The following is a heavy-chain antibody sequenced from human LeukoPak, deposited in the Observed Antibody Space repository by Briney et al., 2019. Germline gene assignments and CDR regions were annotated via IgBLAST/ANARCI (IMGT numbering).Heavy chain of an antibody. V-gene: IGHV3-30*02. CDR2: IRYDGSNK. J-gene: IGHJ4*02. Sequence: PGGSLRLSCAASGFTFSSYGMHWVRQAPGKGLEWVAFIRYDGSNKYYADSVKGRFTISRDNSKNTLYLQMNSLRAEDTAVYYCAKEQDTAMAIDCWGQGTLVTVSS. D-gene: IGHD5-18*01. CDR3: AKEQDTAMAIDC. CDR1: GFTFSSYG.